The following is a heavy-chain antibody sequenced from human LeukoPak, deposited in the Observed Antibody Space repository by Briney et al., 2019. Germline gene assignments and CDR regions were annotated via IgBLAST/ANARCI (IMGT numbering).Heavy chain of an antibody. CDR2: INSDGSWT. CDR3: VSFYETY. J-gene: IGHJ4*02. CDR1: GNYW. V-gene: IGHV3-74*01. D-gene: IGHD2/OR15-2a*01. Sequence: GGSLRLSCAASGNYWMHWVRQAPRKGLVWVSHINSDGSWTSYADSVKGRFTISKDNAKNTVYLQMNSLRAEDTAVYYCVSFYETYWGRGTLVTVSS.